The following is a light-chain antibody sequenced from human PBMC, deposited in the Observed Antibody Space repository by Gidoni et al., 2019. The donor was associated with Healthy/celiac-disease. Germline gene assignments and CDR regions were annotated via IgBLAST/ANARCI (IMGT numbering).Light chain of an antibody. CDR3: AAWYDSLNGYV. CDR1: SSNIGSNT. CDR2: SNN. Sequence: QSVLTQPPSASGTPGQRVTIYCSGSSSNIGSNTVNWYQQLPGTAPKPLIYSNNQRPSGVPARFSGSKSGTSASLAISGLQSEDEADYYCAAWYDSLNGYVFGTGTKVTVL. J-gene: IGLJ1*01. V-gene: IGLV1-44*01.